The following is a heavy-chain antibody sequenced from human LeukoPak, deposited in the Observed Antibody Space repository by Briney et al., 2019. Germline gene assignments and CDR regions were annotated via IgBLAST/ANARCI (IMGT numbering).Heavy chain of an antibody. Sequence: GGSLRLSCAASGFIFSSYGMHWVRQAPGKGLEWVAFIRYDGSNEYYADSVKGRFTISRDNSKNTVYLQMNSLRAEDTAVYYCARDVPSLHWGQGTLVTVSS. CDR2: IRYDGSNE. CDR1: GFIFSSYG. CDR3: ARDVPSLH. J-gene: IGHJ4*02. V-gene: IGHV3-30*02.